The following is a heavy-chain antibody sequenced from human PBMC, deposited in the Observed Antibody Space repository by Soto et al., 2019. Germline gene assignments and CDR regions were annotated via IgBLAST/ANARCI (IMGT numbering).Heavy chain of an antibody. CDR3: VMVDNYVTPTPQDV. CDR1: GYIFVNYG. V-gene: IGHV1-18*04. J-gene: IGHJ6*02. D-gene: IGHD3-16*01. Sequence: QVQLVQSGDEVKKHGASVKVSCKASGYIFVNYGIAGVRQAPGQGLEWMGWISPYTGNTHSASKVQGRLTMTTDTSTSTAYIALGRLTSDDPAVYYCVMVDNYVTPTPQDVWGQGTTVTVSS. CDR2: ISPYTGNT.